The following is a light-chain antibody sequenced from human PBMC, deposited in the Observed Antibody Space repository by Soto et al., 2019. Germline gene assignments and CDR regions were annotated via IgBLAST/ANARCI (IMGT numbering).Light chain of an antibody. CDR3: HQYGSSPGT. V-gene: IGKV1-9*01. J-gene: IGKJ1*01. CDR1: QGISSY. CDR2: TAS. Sequence: DIQLTQSPSFLSASVGDRVTITCRASQGISSYLAWYQQKPGKAPKLLISTASTLQSGVPSRFSGSGSGTDFTLTITRLEPEDFAVYYCHQYGSSPGTFGQGTKVDIK.